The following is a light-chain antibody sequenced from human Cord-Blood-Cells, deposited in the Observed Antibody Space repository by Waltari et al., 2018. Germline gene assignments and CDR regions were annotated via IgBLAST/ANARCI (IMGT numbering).Light chain of an antibody. V-gene: IGKV1-33*01. J-gene: IGKJ3*01. CDR3: QQYDNLPFT. Sequence: DIQMTQSPSSLSASVGDRVTITCQASQDISNYLNWYQQKPGKAPKLLIYDASNLETGVPSRCSGSGSGTDFTFTISSLQPEDIATYYCQQYDNLPFTFGPVTKVDIK. CDR1: QDISNY. CDR2: DAS.